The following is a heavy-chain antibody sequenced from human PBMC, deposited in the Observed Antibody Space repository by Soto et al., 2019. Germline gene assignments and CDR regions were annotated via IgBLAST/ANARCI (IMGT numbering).Heavy chain of an antibody. V-gene: IGHV4-61*01. CDR1: GGSVSSGSYY. Sequence: PSETLSLTCTVSGGSVSSGSYYWSWIRQPPGKGLEWIGYIYYSGSTNYNPSLKSRVTISVDTSKNQFSLKLSSVTAADTAVYYCARDLGGDIVVVPAIHRPYWFDTWGQGTLVTVSS. CDR2: IYYSGST. CDR3: ARDLGGDIVVVPAIHRPYWFDT. D-gene: IGHD2-2*01. J-gene: IGHJ5*02.